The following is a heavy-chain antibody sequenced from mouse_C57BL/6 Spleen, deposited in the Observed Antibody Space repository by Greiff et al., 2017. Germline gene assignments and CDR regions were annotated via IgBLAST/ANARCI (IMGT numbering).Heavy chain of an antibody. V-gene: IGHV2-2*01. CDR1: GFSLTSYG. Sequence: VQLQQSGPGLVQPSQSLSITCTVSGFSLTSYGVHWVRPSPGKGLEWLGVIWSGGSTDYNAAFISRLSISKDNSKSQVFFKMNSLQADDTAIYYCASYYSIAWFAYWGQGTLVTVSA. CDR2: IWSGGST. CDR3: ASYYSIAWFAY. J-gene: IGHJ3*01. D-gene: IGHD2-5*01.